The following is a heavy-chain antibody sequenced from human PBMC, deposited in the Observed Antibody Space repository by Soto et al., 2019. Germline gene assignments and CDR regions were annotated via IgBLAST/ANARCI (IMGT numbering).Heavy chain of an antibody. CDR3: ARDLWGYCGTDCYPLDV. CDR1: GGSNSGYY. J-gene: IGHJ6*02. Sequence: SHTPSPTFTISGGSNSGYYWSLIRQPPGKGLEWIGYMYNTWSTVYNPSFKIRVIISVDMSKSQFSLRLNSVTAADTAVYYCARDLWGYCGTDCYPLDVWGQGTTVT. CDR2: MYNTWST. D-gene: IGHD2-21*02. V-gene: IGHV4-59*01.